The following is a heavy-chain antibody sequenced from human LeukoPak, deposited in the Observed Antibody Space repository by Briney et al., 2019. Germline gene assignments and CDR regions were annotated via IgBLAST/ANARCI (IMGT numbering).Heavy chain of an antibody. J-gene: IGHJ2*01. CDR1: GGSISSYY. CDR2: IYTSGST. D-gene: IGHD4-17*01. CDR3: ARDRTYGDLFWSWYFDL. V-gene: IGHV4-4*07. Sequence: SETLSLTCTVSGGSISSYYWSWIRQPAGKGLEWIGRIYTSGSTNYNPSLKSRVTMSVDTSKNQFSLKLSSVTAADTAVYYCARDRTYGDLFWSWYFDLWGRGTLVTVSS.